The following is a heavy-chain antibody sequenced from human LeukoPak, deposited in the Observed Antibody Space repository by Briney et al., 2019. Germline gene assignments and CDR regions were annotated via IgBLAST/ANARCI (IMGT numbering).Heavy chain of an antibody. Sequence: SDTLSLPCTVSGGPISSSSYYWGWSPQPPAKGLEWIGRIYYSGSTYYNPSLKSPATISVDTSKHQFSRKLSSVPAADPAVYYCARLAIFPYRYGMDVWGQGTTVTVSS. D-gene: IGHD3-9*01. CDR1: GGPISSSSYY. CDR2: IYYSGST. CDR3: ARLAIFPYRYGMDV. J-gene: IGHJ6*02. V-gene: IGHV4-39*01.